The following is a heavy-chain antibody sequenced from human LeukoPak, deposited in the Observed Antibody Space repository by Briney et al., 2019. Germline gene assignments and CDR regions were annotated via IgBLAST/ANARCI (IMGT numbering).Heavy chain of an antibody. J-gene: IGHJ4*02. V-gene: IGHV4-34*01. CDR3: ARDLPKGPRLGELWDY. D-gene: IGHD3-16*01. CDR2: IYHSGST. Sequence: SETLSLTCAVYGGSFSGYYWSWIRQPPGKGLEWIGSIYHSGSTYYNPSLKSRVTISVDTSKNQFSLKLSSVTAADTAVYYCARDLPKGPRLGELWDYWGQGTLVTVSS. CDR1: GGSFSGYY.